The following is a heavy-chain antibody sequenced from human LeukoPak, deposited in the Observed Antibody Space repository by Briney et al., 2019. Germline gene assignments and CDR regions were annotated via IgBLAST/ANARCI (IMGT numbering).Heavy chain of an antibody. Sequence: GGSLRLSCAASGFTFSSYAMGWVRQAPGKGLEGVSRICANGDTIKYADSVKGRFTISRDNAKNTVLLQMNSLRVDDTAVYYCAKEGRIAAGTGDYFDYWGQGTLVTVSS. CDR2: ICANGDTI. CDR3: AKEGRIAAGTGDYFDY. CDR1: GFTFSSYA. V-gene: IGHV3-23*01. D-gene: IGHD6-13*01. J-gene: IGHJ4*02.